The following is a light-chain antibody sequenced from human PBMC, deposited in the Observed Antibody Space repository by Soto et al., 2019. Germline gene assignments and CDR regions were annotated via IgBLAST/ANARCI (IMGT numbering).Light chain of an antibody. CDR2: EVS. CDR3: SSYTSRTTYV. Sequence: QSALTQPASVSGSPGQSITISCTGSSSDVGYYNYVSWYQQHPGKAPKLVISEVSNRPSGVSNRFSGSKSGNTASLTISGLQAEDEADYYCSSYTSRTTYVFGTGTKLTVL. J-gene: IGLJ1*01. V-gene: IGLV2-14*01. CDR1: SSDVGYYNY.